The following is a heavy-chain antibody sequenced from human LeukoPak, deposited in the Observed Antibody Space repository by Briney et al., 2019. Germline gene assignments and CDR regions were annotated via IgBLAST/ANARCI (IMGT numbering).Heavy chain of an antibody. V-gene: IGHV4-34*01. CDR1: GGSFSGYY. CDR2: IYYSGST. J-gene: IGHJ5*02. Sequence: SETPSLTCAVYGGSFSGYYWSWIRQPPGKGLEWIGSIYYSGSTYYNPSLKSRVTISVDTSKNQFSLKLSSVTAADTAVYYCARSTAGNWFDPWGQGTLVTVSS. D-gene: IGHD6-19*01. CDR3: ARSTAGNWFDP.